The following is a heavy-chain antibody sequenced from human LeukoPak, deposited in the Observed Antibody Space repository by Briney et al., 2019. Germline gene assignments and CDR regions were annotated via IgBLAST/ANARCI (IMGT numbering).Heavy chain of an antibody. CDR1: GGSISSYY. CDR3: ARDRGSGEVDY. Sequence: PSETLSLTCTVSGGSISSYYWSWIRQPPGKGLEWIGYIYYIGSTNYNPSLKSRVTISADTSKNQFSLKLSSVTAADTAVYYCARDRGSGEVDYWGQGILVTVSS. V-gene: IGHV4-59*01. D-gene: IGHD3-3*01. J-gene: IGHJ4*02. CDR2: IYYIGST.